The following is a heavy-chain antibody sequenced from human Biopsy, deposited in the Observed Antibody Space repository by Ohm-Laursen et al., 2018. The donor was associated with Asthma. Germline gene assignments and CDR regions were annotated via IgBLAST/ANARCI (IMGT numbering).Heavy chain of an antibody. D-gene: IGHD3-3*01. Sequence: SSVKVSCKSSGDSFSNSAISWVRQAHGQGLEWMGGLIAVLGKPNHAQMFEGRVTITADESTSTAYMELSSLSSDDTAVYYCARDVMEWYLPAFDFWGQGTLVTVSS. CDR3: ARDVMEWYLPAFDF. CDR1: GDSFSNSA. V-gene: IGHV1-69*01. J-gene: IGHJ4*02. CDR2: LIAVLGKP.